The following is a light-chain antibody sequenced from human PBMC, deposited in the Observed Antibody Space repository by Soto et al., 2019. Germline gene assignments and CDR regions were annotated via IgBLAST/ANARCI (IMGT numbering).Light chain of an antibody. CDR2: GNN. V-gene: IGLV1-40*01. J-gene: IGLJ1*01. CDR1: SSNIGAGLH. Sequence: QSVLTQPPSVSGAPGQRVTISCTGSSSNIGAGLHVHWYQQLPGTAPKLLISGNNNRPSGVPDRFSGSKSGTSASLAITGLHVEDEADYYCQSFDSSLSALVFGTGTKVTVL. CDR3: QSFDSSLSALV.